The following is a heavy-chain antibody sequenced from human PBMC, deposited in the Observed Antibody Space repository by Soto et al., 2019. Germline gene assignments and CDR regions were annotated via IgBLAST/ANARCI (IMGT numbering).Heavy chain of an antibody. CDR1: GGSISSCD. CDR3: ARTTSDSGYPYYFDY. Sequence: SETLSLTCTVSGGSISSCDWSWIRQPPGKGLEWIGYIYYSGSTNYNPSLKSRVTISVDTSKNQFSLKLSSVTAADTAVYYCARTTSDSGYPYYFDYWGQGTLVTVSS. CDR2: IYYSGST. V-gene: IGHV4-59*08. J-gene: IGHJ4*02. D-gene: IGHD5-12*01.